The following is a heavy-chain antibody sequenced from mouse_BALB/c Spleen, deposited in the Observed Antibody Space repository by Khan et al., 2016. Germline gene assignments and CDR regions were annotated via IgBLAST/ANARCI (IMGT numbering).Heavy chain of an antibody. CDR1: GYTFSNYW. D-gene: IGHD1-1*02. Sequence: QVQLQQSGAELMKPGASVKISCKATGYTFSNYWIEWVKQRPGHGLEWIGDILPGSGYSNSNENFKGKATFTADASSNTAYMQLISLTSEDSAVYFCARAWSSMDYWGQGTSVTVSS. J-gene: IGHJ4*01. CDR3: ARAWSSMDY. V-gene: IGHV1-9*01. CDR2: ILPGSGYS.